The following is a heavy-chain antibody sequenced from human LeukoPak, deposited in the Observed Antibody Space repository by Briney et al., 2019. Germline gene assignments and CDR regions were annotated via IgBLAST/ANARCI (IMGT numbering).Heavy chain of an antibody. CDR3: AKRQVVLVAPFDS. D-gene: IGHD2-15*01. CDR2: ISGSGGTT. CDR1: GFIFSNYA. V-gene: IGHV3-23*01. J-gene: IGHJ4*02. Sequence: PGGSLRLSCAVSGFIFSNYAMSWVRQAPGKGLEWVSAISGSGGTTYYADSVKGRFTISRDNSKSTLYLQMNSLRAEDTAVYYCAKRQVVLVAPFDSWGQGTLVTVSS.